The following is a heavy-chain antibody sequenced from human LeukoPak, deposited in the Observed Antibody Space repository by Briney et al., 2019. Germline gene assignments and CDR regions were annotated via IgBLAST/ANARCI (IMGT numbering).Heavy chain of an antibody. D-gene: IGHD3-22*01. J-gene: IGHJ3*02. CDR2: ISSSSSYI. Sequence: GGSLRLPCAAPGFIFSSYSINWVRQAPGKGLEWVSSISSSSSYIYYADSVKGRFTISRDNAKNSLYLQMNSLRAEDTAVYYCAREYYYDSRAPGAFDIWGQGTTVTVSS. CDR3: AREYYYDSRAPGAFDI. V-gene: IGHV3-21*01. CDR1: GFIFSSYS.